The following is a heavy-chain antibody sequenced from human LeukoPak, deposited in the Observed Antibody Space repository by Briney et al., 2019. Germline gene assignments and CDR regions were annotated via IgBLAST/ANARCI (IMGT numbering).Heavy chain of an antibody. CDR2: ISGSGGST. D-gene: IGHD3-22*01. V-gene: IGHV3-23*01. J-gene: IGHJ4*02. CDR1: GFTFSSYA. CDR3: AKGLADYYDSSGYYY. Sequence: GGSLRLSCAASGFTFSSYAMHWVRQAPGKGLEWVSAISGSGGSTYYADSVKGRFTISRDNSKNTLYLQMNSLRAEDTAVYYCAKGLADYYDSSGYYYWGQGTLVTVSS.